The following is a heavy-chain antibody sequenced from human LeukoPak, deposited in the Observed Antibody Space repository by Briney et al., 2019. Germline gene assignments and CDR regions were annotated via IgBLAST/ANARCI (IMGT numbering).Heavy chain of an antibody. Sequence: GGSLRLSCAASGFTFSTYEMNWVRQAPGKGLEWVSYISSSGNTIYYADSVKVRFTISRDNAKNSLYLQMNSLRAEDTAVYYCASSRWYANFDYWGQGTLVTVSS. V-gene: IGHV3-48*03. J-gene: IGHJ4*02. CDR2: ISSSGNTI. D-gene: IGHD4-23*01. CDR3: ASSRWYANFDY. CDR1: GFTFSTYE.